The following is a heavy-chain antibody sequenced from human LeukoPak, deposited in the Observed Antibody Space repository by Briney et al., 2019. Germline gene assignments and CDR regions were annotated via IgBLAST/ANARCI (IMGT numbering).Heavy chain of an antibody. Sequence: PGGSLRLPCAASGFTFSNYAMNWDRQAPGKGLEWVSTISGSADSTYYADSVKGRFTVSRDNSKNTLYLQTNSLRAEDTAVYYCAKGGSGYCSSTSCLYYFDYWGQGTLVTVSS. CDR1: GFTFSNYA. CDR3: AKGGSGYCSSTSCLYYFDY. D-gene: IGHD2-2*01. CDR2: ISGSADST. V-gene: IGHV3-23*01. J-gene: IGHJ4*02.